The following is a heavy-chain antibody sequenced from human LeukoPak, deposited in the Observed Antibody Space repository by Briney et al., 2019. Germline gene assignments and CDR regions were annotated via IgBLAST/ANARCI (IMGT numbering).Heavy chain of an antibody. CDR1: GFTFSGYG. J-gene: IGHJ6*03. D-gene: IGHD2-15*01. CDR3: AKDRCYSCYYYYSYMDV. V-gene: IGHV3-30*02. Sequence: PRGSLRLSCAASGFTFSGYGMHWVRQAPGKGLEWVAFIRYDGSNKYYADSVKGRFTISRDNSKNTLYLQMNSLRAQDTAVYYCAKDRCYSCYYYYSYMDVWGKGTTVTVSS. CDR2: IRYDGSNK.